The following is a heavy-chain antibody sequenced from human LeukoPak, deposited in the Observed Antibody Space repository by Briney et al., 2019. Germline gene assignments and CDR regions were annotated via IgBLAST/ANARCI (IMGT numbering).Heavy chain of an antibody. J-gene: IGHJ4*02. V-gene: IGHV3-23*01. D-gene: IGHD3-22*01. Sequence: PGGSLRLSCAASGFTFSDYTINWVRQVPGKGLEWVSGLSGSGGTTYYADSVKGRFTISRDNSKNTLYLQMDSLRAEDTAVYFCARAMMVVANLWGVYDYWGQGTLVTVSS. CDR1: GFTFSDYT. CDR3: ARAMMVVANLWGVYDY. CDR2: LSGSGGTT.